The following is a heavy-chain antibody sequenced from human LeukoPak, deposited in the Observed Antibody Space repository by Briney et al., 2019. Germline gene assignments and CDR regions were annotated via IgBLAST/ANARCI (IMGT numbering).Heavy chain of an antibody. Sequence: GGSLRLSCAASGFTFSSYGMHWVRQAPGKGLEWVVFIRYDGSNKYYADSVKGRFTISRDNSKNTLYLQMNSLRAEDTAVYYCAKDKDWGSRPPGYNWFDPWGQGTLVTVSS. CDR2: IRYDGSNK. J-gene: IGHJ5*02. V-gene: IGHV3-30*02. CDR3: AKDKDWGSRPPGYNWFDP. CDR1: GFTFSSYG. D-gene: IGHD7-27*01.